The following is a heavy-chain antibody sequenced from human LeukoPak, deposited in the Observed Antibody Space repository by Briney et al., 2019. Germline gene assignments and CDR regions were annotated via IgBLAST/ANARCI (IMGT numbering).Heavy chain of an antibody. D-gene: IGHD3-22*01. CDR1: GFTFSTYG. V-gene: IGHV3-30*03. J-gene: IGHJ4*02. Sequence: GRSLRLSCAASGFTFSTYGMLWVSQAPGKGLEWEAVISYHGTNTYYADSVKGRFTISRDNSKNTLYLQMNSLRAGDTAVYYCARDYDRSGYYPDYWGQGTLVTVSS. CDR2: ISYHGTNT. CDR3: ARDYDRSGYYPDY.